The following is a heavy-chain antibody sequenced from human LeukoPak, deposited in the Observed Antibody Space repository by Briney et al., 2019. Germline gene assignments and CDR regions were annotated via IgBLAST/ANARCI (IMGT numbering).Heavy chain of an antibody. Sequence: GGSLRLSCAASGFSFSTYTMIWVRQAPGKGLEWVSAISGSGGSTYYADSVKGRFTISRDNSKNTLYLQMNSLRAEDTAVYYCALRGVTFDYWGQGTLVTVSS. CDR2: ISGSGGST. V-gene: IGHV3-23*01. J-gene: IGHJ4*02. CDR1: GFSFSTYT. D-gene: IGHD3-16*02. CDR3: ALRGVTFDY.